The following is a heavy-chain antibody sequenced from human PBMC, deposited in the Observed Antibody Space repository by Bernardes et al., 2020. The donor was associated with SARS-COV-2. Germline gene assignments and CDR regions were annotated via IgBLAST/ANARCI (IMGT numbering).Heavy chain of an antibody. CDR1: GFTFSSYG. D-gene: IGHD5-18*01. CDR2: ISYDGSNK. V-gene: IGHV3-30*18. Sequence: GGSLRLSCAASGFTFSSYGMHWVRQAPGKGLEWVAVISYDGSNKYYADSVKGRFTISRDNSKNTLYLQMNSLRAEDTAVYYCAKDSGGYSYGLDYWGQGTLVTVSS. CDR3: AKDSGGYSYGLDY. J-gene: IGHJ4*02.